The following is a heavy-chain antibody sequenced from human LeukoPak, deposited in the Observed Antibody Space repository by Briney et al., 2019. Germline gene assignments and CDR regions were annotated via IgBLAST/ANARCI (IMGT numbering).Heavy chain of an antibody. D-gene: IGHD6-13*01. CDR3: ARDLSSSWYSLAY. CDR1: GVSIADHG. V-gene: IGHV3-20*04. Sequence: SGGSLRLSCAASGVSIADHGMSWVRQAPGKGLEWVAGINWDGEATAYAESVRGRFTISRDNAKKSLYLEMNGLRDEGTAFYYCARDLSSSWYSLAYWGQGTLVTVSS. CDR2: INWDGEAT. J-gene: IGHJ4*02.